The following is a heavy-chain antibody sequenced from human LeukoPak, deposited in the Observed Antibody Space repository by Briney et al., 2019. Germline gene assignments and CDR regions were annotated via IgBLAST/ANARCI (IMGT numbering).Heavy chain of an antibody. CDR1: GGSISSFY. CDR2: IYYSGST. J-gene: IGHJ4*02. Sequence: SETLSLTCTVSGGSISSFYWSWIRQPPGKGLEWSGYIYYSGSTNYNPSLKSRVTISVAPSKHQFSLKLSSVTAADTAVYYWARHRAPYYDILTGYYGGAFGYFDYWGQGTLVTVSS. D-gene: IGHD3-9*01. V-gene: IGHV4-59*08. CDR3: ARHRAPYYDILTGYYGGAFGYFDY.